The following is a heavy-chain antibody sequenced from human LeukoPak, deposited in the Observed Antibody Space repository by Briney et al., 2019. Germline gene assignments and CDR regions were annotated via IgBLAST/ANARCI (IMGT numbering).Heavy chain of an antibody. V-gene: IGHV1-2*02. CDR1: GYIFTDYY. J-gene: IGHJ4*02. D-gene: IGHD2-8*01. Sequence: AASVKVSCKASGYIFTDYYMHWVRQAPGQGLEWMGWINPNSGGTNYAQKFQGRVTMTRDTSMCTAYMELRRLRSDDTAVYYCARERPYMYASGVDYWGQGTLVTVSS. CDR2: INPNSGGT. CDR3: ARERPYMYASGVDY.